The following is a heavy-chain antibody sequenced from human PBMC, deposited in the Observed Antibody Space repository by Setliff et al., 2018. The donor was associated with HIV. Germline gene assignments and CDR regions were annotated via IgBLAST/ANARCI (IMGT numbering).Heavy chain of an antibody. CDR3: AREWLQHTGDDAFDV. V-gene: IGHV4-61*02. D-gene: IGHD5-12*01. CDR2: IYASGRT. J-gene: IGHJ3*01. CDR1: GGSISSDSYF. Sequence: SETLSLTCTVSGGSISSDSYFWSWIRQPAGKGLEWIGRIYASGRTNCNSSLKSRVTMSVDTSKNQFSLKLSSVTAADTAVYYCAREWLQHTGDDAFDVWGQGTMVTVS.